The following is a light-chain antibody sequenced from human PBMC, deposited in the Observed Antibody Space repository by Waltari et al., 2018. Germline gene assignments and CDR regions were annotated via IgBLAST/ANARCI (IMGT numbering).Light chain of an antibody. CDR2: QAS. CDR1: ESISTW. V-gene: IGKV1-5*03. CDR3: QEYNSYSGRT. J-gene: IGKJ1*01. Sequence: DIQMTQSPSTLSASVGDRVTITCRASESISTWLAWYQQRPGKAPKLLIYQASTLERGVPSRFRGSGSGTDFTLTISSLQPDDFATYYCQEYNSYSGRTFGQGTKVEIK.